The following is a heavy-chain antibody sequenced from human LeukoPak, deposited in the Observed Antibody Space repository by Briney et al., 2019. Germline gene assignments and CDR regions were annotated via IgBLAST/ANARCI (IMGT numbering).Heavy chain of an antibody. CDR3: ARDAPSIADPTDDAFDI. J-gene: IGHJ3*02. D-gene: IGHD6-6*01. V-gene: IGHV1-46*01. CDR2: INPSGGST. CDR1: GYTFTGYY. Sequence: ASVKVSCKASGYTFTGYYMHWVRQAPGQGLEWMGIINPSGGSTSYAQKFQGRVTMTRDMSTSTVYMELSSLRSEDTAVYYCARDAPSIADPTDDAFDIWGQGTMVTVSS.